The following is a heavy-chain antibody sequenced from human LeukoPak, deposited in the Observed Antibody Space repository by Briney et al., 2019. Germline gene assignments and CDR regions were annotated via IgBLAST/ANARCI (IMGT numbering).Heavy chain of an antibody. CDR2: IYHSGST. CDR1: GGSISSYY. V-gene: IGHV4-59*04. J-gene: IGHJ3*02. D-gene: IGHD2-15*01. Sequence: SETLSLTCTVSGGSISSYYWSWIRQPPGKGLEWIGYIYHSGSTYYNPSLKSRVTISVDRSKNQFSLKLSSVTAADTAVYYCAGGSESDAFDIWGQGTMVTVSS. CDR3: AGGSESDAFDI.